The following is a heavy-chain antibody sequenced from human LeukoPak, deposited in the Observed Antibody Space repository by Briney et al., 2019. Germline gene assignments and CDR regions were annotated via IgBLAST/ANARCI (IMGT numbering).Heavy chain of an antibody. J-gene: IGHJ4*02. D-gene: IGHD6-19*01. CDR3: AKDYEYGPWLVEEEYFDY. V-gene: IGHV3-74*01. Sequence: PGGSLRLSCAASGFTFGDYWMHWVRQAPGKGLVWVSRIISDGSSASYADSVKGRFTISRDNSKNTLYLQMNSLRAEDTAVYYCAKDYEYGPWLVEEEYFDYWGQGTLVTVSS. CDR2: IISDGSSA. CDR1: GFTFGDYW.